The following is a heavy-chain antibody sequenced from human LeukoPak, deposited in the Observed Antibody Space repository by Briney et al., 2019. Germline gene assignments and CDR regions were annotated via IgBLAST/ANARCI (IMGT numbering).Heavy chain of an antibody. V-gene: IGHV3-7*03. J-gene: IGHJ4*02. D-gene: IGHD5/OR15-5a*01. CDR1: GFTFSSYW. CDR3: ARDSLGMSTLDS. CDR2: INHNGNVN. Sequence: GGSLRLSCAASGFTFSSYWMNWARQAPGKGLEWVASINHNGNVNYYVDSVKGRFTISRDNAKNSLYLQMSNLRAEDTAVYYCARDSLGMSTLDSWGQGTLVTVSS.